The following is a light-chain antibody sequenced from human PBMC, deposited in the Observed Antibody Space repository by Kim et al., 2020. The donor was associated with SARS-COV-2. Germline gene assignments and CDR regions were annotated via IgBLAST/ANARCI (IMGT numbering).Light chain of an antibody. J-gene: IGLJ3*02. CDR1: KLGDKY. V-gene: IGLV3-1*01. CDR3: QAWDSRALWV. CDR2: QDN. Sequence: VCPGQTATITCAGDKLGDKYASWYQQKPGQSPVVVIYQDNERPAGIPERFSGSNSGNTATLTISGTQAMDEAEYYCQAWDSRALWVFGGGNQRTVL.